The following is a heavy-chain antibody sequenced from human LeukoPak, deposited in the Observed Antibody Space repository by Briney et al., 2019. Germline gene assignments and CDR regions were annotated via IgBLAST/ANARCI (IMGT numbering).Heavy chain of an antibody. J-gene: IGHJ4*02. Sequence: GGSLRLSCAASGFTFSSYSMNWVRQAPGKGLEWVSYISSSSSTIYYADSVKGRFTISRDNAKNSLYLQMNSLRAEDTAVYYYASSDGDPELHYFDYWGQGTLVTVSS. D-gene: IGHD4-17*01. V-gene: IGHV3-48*01. CDR1: GFTFSSYS. CDR2: ISSSSSTI. CDR3: ASSDGDPELHYFDY.